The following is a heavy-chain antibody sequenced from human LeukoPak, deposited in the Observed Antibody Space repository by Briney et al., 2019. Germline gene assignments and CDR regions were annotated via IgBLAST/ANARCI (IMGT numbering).Heavy chain of an antibody. Sequence: GGSLRLSCAASGFTFSNYGMHWVRQTPGKGLEWVAFIRYDGSNKYYADSVKGRFTISRDNSKNTLYLQMNSLRGEDTAVYYCARRRDSGSLQHFDYWGQGTLVTVSS. V-gene: IGHV3-30*02. D-gene: IGHD1-26*01. CDR2: IRYDGSNK. CDR1: GFTFSNYG. J-gene: IGHJ4*02. CDR3: ARRRDSGSLQHFDY.